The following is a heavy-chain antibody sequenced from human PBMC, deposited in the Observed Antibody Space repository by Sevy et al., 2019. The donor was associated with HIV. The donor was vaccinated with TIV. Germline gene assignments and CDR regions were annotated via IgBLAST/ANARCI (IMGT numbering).Heavy chain of an antibody. V-gene: IGHV3-48*01. Sequence: GGSLRLSCVTSGFSFSSYSMNWVRQAPGKGLEWVSYMSSGSGTIRYGDSVKGRFTISRDNAKNSLFLQMNSLRAEDTAVYYCARDDHWAFDYWGQGALVTVSS. D-gene: IGHD7-27*01. CDR1: GFSFSSYS. J-gene: IGHJ4*02. CDR3: ARDDHWAFDY. CDR2: MSSGSGTI.